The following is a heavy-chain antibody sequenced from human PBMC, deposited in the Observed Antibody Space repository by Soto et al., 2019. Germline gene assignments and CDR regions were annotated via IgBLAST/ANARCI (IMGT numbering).Heavy chain of an antibody. D-gene: IGHD6-13*01. CDR1: SVSISTSD. V-gene: IGHV4-4*07. J-gene: IGHJ6*02. CDR2: IYISGGT. Sequence: XETLSLSGSVSSVSISTSDWSWIRQPAGKGLEWIGRIYISGGTNFNPSLMSRVSMSLDTSKNQFSLKLSSVVAADTAVYYCARGEAAGVDYGMDVWGQGTTVTVSS. CDR3: ARGEAAGVDYGMDV.